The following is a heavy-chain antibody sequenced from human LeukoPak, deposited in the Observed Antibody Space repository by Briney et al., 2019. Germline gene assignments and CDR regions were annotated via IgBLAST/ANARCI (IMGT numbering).Heavy chain of an antibody. V-gene: IGHV1-8*01. CDR3: ARSPARSNYDFWSGYFINDWFDP. D-gene: IGHD3-3*01. CDR1: GYTFTSYD. CDR2: MNPNSGNT. Sequence: ASVKASCKASGYTFTSYDINWVRQATGQGLEWMGWMNPNSGNTGYAQKFQGRVTMTRNTSISTAYMELSSLRSEDTAVYYCARSPARSNYDFWSGYFINDWFDPWGQGTLVTVSS. J-gene: IGHJ5*02.